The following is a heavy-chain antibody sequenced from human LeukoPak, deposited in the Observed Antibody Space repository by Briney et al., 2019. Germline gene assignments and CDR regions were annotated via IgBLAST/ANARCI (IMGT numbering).Heavy chain of an antibody. Sequence: SETLSLTCTVSGGSISSGGYYWSWIRQHPGKGLEWIGYIYYSGSTYYNPSLKSRVTISVDMSKNQFSLKLSSVTAADTAVYYCARGYSSGWYQDDWFDPWGQGTLVTVSS. CDR3: ARGYSSGWYQDDWFDP. D-gene: IGHD6-19*01. CDR1: GGSISSGGYY. V-gene: IGHV4-31*03. J-gene: IGHJ5*02. CDR2: IYYSGST.